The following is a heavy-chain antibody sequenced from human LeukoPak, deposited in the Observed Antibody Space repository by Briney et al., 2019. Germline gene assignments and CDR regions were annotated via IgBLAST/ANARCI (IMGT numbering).Heavy chain of an antibody. V-gene: IGHV1-2*02. J-gene: IGHJ4*02. CDR3: ARGSGEYYYGSGSFCSLDY. Sequence: ASVKVSCKASGYTFTCYYMHWVRQAPGQGLEWMGWINPNSGGTNYAQKVQGRVTMTRDTSISTAYMELSRLRSDDTAVYCCARGSGEYYYGSGSFCSLDYWGQGTLVTVSS. CDR2: INPNSGGT. D-gene: IGHD3-10*01. CDR1: GYTFTCYY.